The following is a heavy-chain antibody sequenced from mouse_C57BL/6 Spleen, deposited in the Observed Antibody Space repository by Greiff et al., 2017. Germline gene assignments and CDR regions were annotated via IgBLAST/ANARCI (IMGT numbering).Heavy chain of an antibody. D-gene: IGHD1-1*01. CDR1: GYTFTSYW. CDR2: IDPSASYT. V-gene: IGHV1-69*01. CDR3: ARLYYYGSSPFAY. J-gene: IGHJ3*01. Sequence: QVQLQQPGAELVMPGASVKLSCKASGYTFTSYWMHWVKQRPGQGLEWIGEIDPSASYTNYNQKFKGKSTLTVDKSSSTAYMQLSSLTSEDSAVYYCARLYYYGSSPFAYWGQGTLVTVSA.